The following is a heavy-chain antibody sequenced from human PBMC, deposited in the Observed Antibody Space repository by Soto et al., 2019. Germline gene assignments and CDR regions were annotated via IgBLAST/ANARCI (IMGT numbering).Heavy chain of an antibody. V-gene: IGHV1-46*01. J-gene: IGHJ4*02. D-gene: IGHD2-2*01. Sequence: GASVKVSCKASGYTFTSYYMHWVRQAPGQGLEWMGIINPSGGSTSYAQKFQGRVTMTRDTSTSTVYMELSSLRSEDTAVYYCARDRADIVLVPAALDYWGQGTLVTVSS. CDR1: GYTFTSYY. CDR2: INPSGGST. CDR3: ARDRADIVLVPAALDY.